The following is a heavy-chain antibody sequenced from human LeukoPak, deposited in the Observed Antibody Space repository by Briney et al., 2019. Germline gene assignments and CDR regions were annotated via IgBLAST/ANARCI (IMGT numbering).Heavy chain of an antibody. V-gene: IGHV4-30-4*01. CDR1: GGSISSGDYH. CDR3: ARIRYCSGGSCYRFRTHFDY. Sequence: SQTLSLTCTVSGGSISSGDYHWSWIRQPPGKGLEWIGYIYYSGSTYYNPSLKSRVTISVDTSKNQFSLKLSSVTAADTAVYYCARIRYCSGGSCYRFRTHFDYWGQGTLVTVSS. D-gene: IGHD2-15*01. J-gene: IGHJ4*02. CDR2: IYYSGST.